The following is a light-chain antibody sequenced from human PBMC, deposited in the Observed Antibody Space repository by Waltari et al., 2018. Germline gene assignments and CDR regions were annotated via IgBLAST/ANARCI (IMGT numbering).Light chain of an antibody. Sequence: QLVMTQSHSASDSRGAAVTRTCTLSSGHNTYAIAWNQQRPDKGPRYLMKFNSDGSHRKGAGLPDLFSGSSSGAERYLTIFSLQSEDEADYYCHTCGTGILVFGGGTKLTVL. J-gene: IGLJ2*01. CDR3: HTCGTGILV. CDR1: SGHNTYA. CDR2: FNSDGSH. V-gene: IGLV4-69*01.